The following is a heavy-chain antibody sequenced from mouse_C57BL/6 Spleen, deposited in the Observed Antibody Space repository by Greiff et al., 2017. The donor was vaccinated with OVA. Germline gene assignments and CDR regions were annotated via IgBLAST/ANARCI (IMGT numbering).Heavy chain of an antibody. CDR3: ARGGLGLYYFAY. D-gene: IGHD4-1*01. Sequence: QVQLQQPGAELVKPGASVKLSCKASGYTFTSYWMQWVKQRPGRGLEWIGEIDPSGSYTNYNQKFKGKATLTVDTSSSTAYMQLSSLTSEDSAVYDGARGGLGLYYFAYWGQGTTLTVSA. V-gene: IGHV1-50*01. CDR1: GYTFTSYW. J-gene: IGHJ2*01. CDR2: IDPSGSYT.